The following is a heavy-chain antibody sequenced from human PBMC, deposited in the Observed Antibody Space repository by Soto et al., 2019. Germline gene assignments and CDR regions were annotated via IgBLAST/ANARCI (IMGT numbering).Heavy chain of an antibody. CDR1: GFTFNTYD. Sequence: EVQLVESGGGLVKPGGSLRLSCAASGFTFNTYDMNWVRQAPGKGLEWVSSITTSSAYIYYADSLKGLITISRDNAKNSLFLQMNSLIAEDTAVYYCVRSGTARLLRHSWFDTWGQGTLVTVSS. J-gene: IGHJ5*02. D-gene: IGHD2-21*01. CDR2: ITTSSAYI. CDR3: VRSGTARLLRHSWFDT. V-gene: IGHV3-21*01.